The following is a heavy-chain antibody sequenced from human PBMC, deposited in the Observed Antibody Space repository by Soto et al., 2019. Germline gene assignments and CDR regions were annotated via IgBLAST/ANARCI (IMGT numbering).Heavy chain of an antibody. J-gene: IGHJ5*02. D-gene: IGHD3-10*01. Sequence: ASVKVSCKASGYSFSGYYMNWVRQAPGQGLEWMGWIKPNSGGTDYAQKFQGRVTMTRDTSVSTAYMELRGLRYDDTAVYYCARTRGVIPRVTYNWFDPWGQGTLVTVSS. V-gene: IGHV1-2*02. CDR3: ARTRGVIPRVTYNWFDP. CDR2: IKPNSGGT. CDR1: GYSFSGYY.